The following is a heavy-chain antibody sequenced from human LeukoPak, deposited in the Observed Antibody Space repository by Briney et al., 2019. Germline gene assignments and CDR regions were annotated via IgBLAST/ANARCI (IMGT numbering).Heavy chain of an antibody. J-gene: IGHJ3*02. Sequence: ASVKVSCKASGYTFTSYDINWVRQAPGQGLEWMGWMNPNSGNTGYAQKFQGRVTMTRNTSISTAYMELSSLRSEDTAVYYCARVGITMVRGVTDAFDIWGQGTMVTVSS. CDR3: ARVGITMVRGVTDAFDI. V-gene: IGHV1-8*01. CDR1: GYTFTSYD. CDR2: MNPNSGNT. D-gene: IGHD3-10*01.